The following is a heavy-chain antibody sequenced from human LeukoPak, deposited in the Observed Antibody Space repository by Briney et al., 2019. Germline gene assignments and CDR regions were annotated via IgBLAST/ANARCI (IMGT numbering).Heavy chain of an antibody. CDR1: GYTFTSYG. V-gene: IGHV1-18*04. Sequence: GASVKVSCKASGYTFTSYGISWVRQAPGQGLEWMGWISAYNGNTNSAQKFQGRVTMTTDTSTNTAYMELRSLRSDDTAVYYCARDPLDYWATSSGSRRPAFDYWGQGTLVTVSS. CDR2: ISAYNGNT. J-gene: IGHJ4*02. CDR3: ARDPLDYWATSSGSRRPAFDY. D-gene: IGHD1-26*01.